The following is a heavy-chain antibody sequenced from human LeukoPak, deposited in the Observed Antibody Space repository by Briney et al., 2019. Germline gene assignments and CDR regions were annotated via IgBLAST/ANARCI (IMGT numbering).Heavy chain of an antibody. Sequence: ASVKVSCKASGYTFTSYGISWVRQAPGQGLEWMGIINPSGGSTSSAQYFQGRVTMTRDTSTSTVYMELSSLRSEDTAVYYCARSSGWHDAFDIWGQGTMVTVSS. V-gene: IGHV1-46*01. CDR2: INPSGGST. D-gene: IGHD6-19*01. J-gene: IGHJ3*02. CDR1: GYTFTSYG. CDR3: ARSSGWHDAFDI.